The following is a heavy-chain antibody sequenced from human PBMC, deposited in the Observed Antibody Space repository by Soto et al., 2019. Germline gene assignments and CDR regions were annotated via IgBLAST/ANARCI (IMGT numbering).Heavy chain of an antibody. V-gene: IGHV4-31*03. CDR2: IYYSGST. J-gene: IGHJ4*02. CDR3: ARVDGSGSYPTSFDY. Sequence: SETLSLPCTVSGGSISRGGYYWSWIRQHPGKGLEWIGYIYYSGSTYYNPSLKSRVTISVDTSKNQFSLKLSSVTAADSAVYYCARVDGSGSYPTSFDYWGEGTLVTVS. D-gene: IGHD3-10*01. CDR1: GGSISRGGYY.